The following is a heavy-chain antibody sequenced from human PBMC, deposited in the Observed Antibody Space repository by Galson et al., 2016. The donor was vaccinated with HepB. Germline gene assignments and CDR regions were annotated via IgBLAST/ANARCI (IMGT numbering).Heavy chain of an antibody. D-gene: IGHD3-10*01. CDR3: ATLPWFGVPPENFDY. CDR1: GYTLTQLS. J-gene: IGHJ4*02. V-gene: IGHV1-24*01. CDR2: FDPEDSQT. Sequence: SAKVSCKVSGYTLTQLSMHWVRQAPGKGLQWIGGFDPEDSQTIYAQKFHGRVTMTEDTSTDTAYMELSSLRSEYTAVYYCATLPWFGVPPENFDYWGQGTLVTVSS.